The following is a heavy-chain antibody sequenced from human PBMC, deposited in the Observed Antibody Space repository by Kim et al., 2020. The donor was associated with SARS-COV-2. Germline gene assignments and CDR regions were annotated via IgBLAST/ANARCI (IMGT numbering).Heavy chain of an antibody. CDR3: DASDF. Sequence: GGSLRLSCAASGFTFGIYAMSWARQAPGKGLEWVSTISNNGRNKRYADSVKGRFTISRDNSKNTLYLQMNRLRAEDTAVYYCDASDFWGQGTLVTVAS. CDR1: GFTFGIYA. V-gene: IGHV3-23*01. CDR2: ISNNGRNK. J-gene: IGHJ4*02.